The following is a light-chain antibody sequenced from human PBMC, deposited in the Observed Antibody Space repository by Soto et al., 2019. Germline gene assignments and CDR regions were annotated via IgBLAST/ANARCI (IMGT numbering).Light chain of an antibody. CDR3: QSYDSRQSGCVI. CDR1: SSNIGAGYD. Sequence: QSVLTQPPSVSGAPGQRVTISCTGSSSNIGAGYDVHWYQQVPGTAPKLLIDNNNRPSGVPDRFSGSKSGTSASLAITGLQAEDEADYYCQSYDSRQSGCVIFGGGTKLTVL. J-gene: IGLJ2*01. CDR2: DNN. V-gene: IGLV1-40*01.